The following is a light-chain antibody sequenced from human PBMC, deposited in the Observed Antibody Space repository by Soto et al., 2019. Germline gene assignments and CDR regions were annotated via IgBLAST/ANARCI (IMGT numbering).Light chain of an antibody. CDR2: KAS. J-gene: IGKJ1*01. CDR3: QQYNSYWT. Sequence: DIQMTQSPSTLSASVGDRVTITCRASQSISSWLAWYQQKPGKAPKLLIYKASSVDSGVPSRFSGSGSGTEFTLTITILQPDHFAAYYGQQYNSYWTCGQGTNVEIK. V-gene: IGKV1-5*03. CDR1: QSISSW.